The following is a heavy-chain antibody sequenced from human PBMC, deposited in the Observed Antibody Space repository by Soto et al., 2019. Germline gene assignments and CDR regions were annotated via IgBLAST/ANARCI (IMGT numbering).Heavy chain of an antibody. CDR1: GGSISSSSYY. Sequence: KPSETLSLTCTVSGGSISSSSYYWGWIRQPPGKGLEWIGSIYYSGSTYYNPSLKSRVTISVDTSKNQFSLKLSSVTAADTAVYYCASLGQYSSSYGYWGQGTLVTVSS. V-gene: IGHV4-39*01. J-gene: IGHJ4*02. CDR3: ASLGQYSSSYGY. D-gene: IGHD6-13*01. CDR2: IYYSGST.